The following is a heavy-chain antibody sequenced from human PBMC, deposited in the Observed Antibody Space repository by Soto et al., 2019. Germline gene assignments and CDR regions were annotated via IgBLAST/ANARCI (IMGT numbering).Heavy chain of an antibody. D-gene: IGHD6-13*01. CDR3: ARRVAAAGTWWFDP. V-gene: IGHV4-39*01. J-gene: IGHJ5*02. CDR2: IYYSGST. CDR1: GGSISSSSYY. Sequence: QLQLQESGPGLVKPSETLSLTCTVSGGSISSSSYYWGWIRQPPGKGLEWIGSIYYSGSTYYNPSLKSRVTIAVDTSKNQFSLMLSSVTAADTAVYYCARRVAAAGTWWFDPWGQGTLVTVSS.